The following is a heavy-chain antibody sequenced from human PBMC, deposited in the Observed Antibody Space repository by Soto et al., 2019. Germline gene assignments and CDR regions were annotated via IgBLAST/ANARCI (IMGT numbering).Heavy chain of an antibody. CDR2: ISGYNGYT. CDR1: GYNFNTYG. J-gene: IGHJ4*02. D-gene: IGHD3-22*01. Sequence: QVQLVQSGAQVRRPGTSVRISCTTSGYNFNTYGIIWVRQAPGQGLEWMGWISGYNGYTKYAQSLEDRVTLSTDTSTRTAFLELRNLRSGDTALYFCARDRDYFHTDADVDYWGQGTLVTVSS. CDR3: ARDRDYFHTDADVDY. V-gene: IGHV1-18*01.